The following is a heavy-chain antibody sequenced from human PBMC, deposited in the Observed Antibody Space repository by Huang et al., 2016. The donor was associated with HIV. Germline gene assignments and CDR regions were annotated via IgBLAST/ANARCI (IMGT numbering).Heavy chain of an antibody. J-gene: IGHJ3*02. CDR2: INDSGSR. Sequence: QVQLQQWGAGLWKPSETLSLTCAIHGGSLNAYYWSWIRQPPGKGLAWIGEINDSGSRNYIPSLKSRVTISLDTSKNQFSLKVRSVTAADTAVYFCARARDLWLRAFDIWGQGTMVTVSS. V-gene: IGHV4-34*02. D-gene: IGHD6-19*01. CDR1: GGSLNAYY. CDR3: ARARDLWLRAFDI.